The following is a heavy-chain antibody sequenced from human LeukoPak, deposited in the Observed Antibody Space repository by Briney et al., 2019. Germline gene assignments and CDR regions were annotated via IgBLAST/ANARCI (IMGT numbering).Heavy chain of an antibody. CDR3: ARTVGSQDY. D-gene: IGHD4-23*01. J-gene: IGHJ4*02. V-gene: IGHV3-74*01. Sequence: GGSLRLSCVASGFTFSNYWMHCVRQAPGKGLVWVSRINSDGSITTYADSVKGRFTISRDNAKNTLFLQMNSLRAEDTAVYYCARTVGSQDYWGQGTLVTVSS. CDR1: GFTFSNYW. CDR2: INSDGSIT.